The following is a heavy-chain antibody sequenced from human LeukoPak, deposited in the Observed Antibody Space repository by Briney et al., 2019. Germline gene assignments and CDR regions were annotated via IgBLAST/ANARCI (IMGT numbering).Heavy chain of an antibody. CDR2: IYYSGST. D-gene: IGHD3-10*01. CDR3: AAQRRRLTMVRGVPGWFDP. CDR1: GGSISSYY. V-gene: IGHV4-59*08. Sequence: SETLSLTYTVSGGSISSYYWSWIRQPPGKGLEWIGYIYYSGSTNYNPSLKSRVTISVDTSKNQFSLKLSSVTAADTAVYYCAAQRRRLTMVRGVPGWFDPWGQGTLVTVSS. J-gene: IGHJ5*02.